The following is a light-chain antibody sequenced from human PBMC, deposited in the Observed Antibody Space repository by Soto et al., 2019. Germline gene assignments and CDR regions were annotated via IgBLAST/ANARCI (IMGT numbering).Light chain of an antibody. CDR1: QSVSSSY. J-gene: IGKJ5*01. V-gene: IGKV3D-20*02. Sequence: EVVMTQSPATLSVSPGENTTLSCRASQSVSSSYLAWYQQKPGQAPRLLIYGASSRATGIPDRFSGSGSGTDFTLTISSLEPEDFAVYYCQQRSNWPPSITFGQGTRLEI. CDR3: QQRSNWPPSIT. CDR2: GAS.